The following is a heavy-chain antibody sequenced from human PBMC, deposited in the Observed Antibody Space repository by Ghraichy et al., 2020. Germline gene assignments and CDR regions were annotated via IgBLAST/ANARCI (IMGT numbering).Heavy chain of an antibody. V-gene: IGHV3-11*01. Sequence: GGSLRLSCAASGFTFSDYYMSWIRQAPGKGLEWVSYISSSGSTIYYADSVKGRFTISRDNAKNSLYLQMNSLRAEDTAVYYCARVATVVTPLFYYYYYYMDVWGKGTTVTVSS. J-gene: IGHJ6*03. D-gene: IGHD4-23*01. CDR1: GFTFSDYY. CDR2: ISSSGSTI. CDR3: ARVATVVTPLFYYYYYYMDV.